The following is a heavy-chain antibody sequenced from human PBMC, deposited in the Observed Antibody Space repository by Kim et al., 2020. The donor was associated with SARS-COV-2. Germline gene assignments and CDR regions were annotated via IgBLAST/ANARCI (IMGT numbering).Heavy chain of an antibody. D-gene: IGHD6-13*01. J-gene: IGHJ4*02. V-gene: IGHV3-48*02. CDR1: GFTFSSYS. CDR2: ISSSSSTI. CDR3: ARDRARIAAAGTGVFDY. Sequence: GGSLRLSCAASGFTFSSYSMNWVRQAPGKGLEWVSYISSSSSTIYYADSVKGRFTISRDNAKNSLYLQMNSLRDEDTAVYYCARDRARIAAAGTGVFDYWGQGTLVTVSS.